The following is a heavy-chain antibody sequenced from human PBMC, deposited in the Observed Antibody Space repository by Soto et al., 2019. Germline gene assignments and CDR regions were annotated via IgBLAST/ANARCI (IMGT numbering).Heavy chain of an antibody. CDR2: ITSNGDST. V-gene: IGHV3-23*01. J-gene: IGHJ4*02. D-gene: IGHD2-2*02. CDR3: AKDSPSYTTSPFYFDS. Sequence: LRLSCAAFGFDFNKYAMTWVRQAPGKGLQWVSSITSNGDSTYYADSVKGRFTTSRDNSMNTLYLQMNSLRADDTAVFYCAKDSPSYTTSPFYFDSWGQGTLVTVSS. CDR1: GFDFNKYA.